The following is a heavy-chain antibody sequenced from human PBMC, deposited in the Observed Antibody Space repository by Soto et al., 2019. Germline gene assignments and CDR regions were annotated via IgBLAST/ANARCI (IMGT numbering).Heavy chain of an antibody. CDR1: GFSLSTSGVG. CDR3: AHRGYYDSSGYYLVDY. D-gene: IGHD3-22*01. V-gene: IGHV2-5*01. J-gene: IGHJ4*02. Sequence: GSGPTLVNPTQTLTLTCTFSGFSLSTSGVGVGWIRQPPGKALEWLALIYWNDDKRYSPSLKSRLTITKDTSKNQVVLTMTNMDPVDTATYYCAHRGYYDSSGYYLVDYWGQGTLVTVSS. CDR2: IYWNDDK.